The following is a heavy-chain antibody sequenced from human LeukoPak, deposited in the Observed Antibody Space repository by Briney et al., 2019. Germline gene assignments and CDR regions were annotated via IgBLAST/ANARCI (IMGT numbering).Heavy chain of an antibody. D-gene: IGHD1-26*01. CDR2: ISGRTGTM. CDR1: GFTFSSYS. V-gene: IGHV3-48*02. Sequence: GGSLRLSCAAAGFTFSSYSMNWVRQAPGKGLEWISYISGRTGTMYYADSVQGRFTISRDNAKNSLYLQLNSLRDEDTAVYYCAREELPDYWGQGTLVTVSS. J-gene: IGHJ4*02. CDR3: AREELPDY.